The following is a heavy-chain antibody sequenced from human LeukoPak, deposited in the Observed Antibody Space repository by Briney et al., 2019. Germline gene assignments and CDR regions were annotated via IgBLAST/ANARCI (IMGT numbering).Heavy chain of an antibody. J-gene: IGHJ6*03. D-gene: IGHD6-6*01. CDR3: ATHLNGSSSNYYYYYMDV. V-gene: IGHV4-59*01. Sequence: SETLSLTCTVSGGSISSYYWSRIRQPPGKGLEWIGYIYYSGSTNYNPSLKSRVTISVDTSKNQFSLKLSSVTAADTAVYYCATHLNGSSSNYYYYYMDVWGKGTTVTVSS. CDR1: GGSISSYY. CDR2: IYYSGST.